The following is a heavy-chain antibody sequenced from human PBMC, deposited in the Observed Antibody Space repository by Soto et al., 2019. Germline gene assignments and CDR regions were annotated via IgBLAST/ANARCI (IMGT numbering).Heavy chain of an antibody. V-gene: IGHV3-23*01. CDR2: ISGSGGST. CDR1: GFTFSSYA. J-gene: IGHJ3*02. CDR3: AKEKRPSRYFRGGDTFDI. Sequence: GGSLRLSCAASGFTFSSYAMNWVRQAPGKGLEWVSGISGSGGSTYYADSVKGRFTISRDNSKNTLYLQMNSLRAEDTAVYYCAKEKRPSRYFRGGDTFDIWGQGTMVTVSS. D-gene: IGHD3-10*01.